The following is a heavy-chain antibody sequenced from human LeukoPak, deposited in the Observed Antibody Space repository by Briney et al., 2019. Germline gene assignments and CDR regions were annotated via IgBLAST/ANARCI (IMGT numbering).Heavy chain of an antibody. Sequence: PSETLSLTCAVYGGSFSDYYWSWIRQSPGKGLVWIGEINHSGNTNYNPSLKSRVTISIDTSKNQLSLKLSSVTAADTAVYYCALVLRFLEWSTVDDGMDVWGQGTTVTVSS. V-gene: IGHV4-34*01. CDR1: GGSFSDYY. CDR2: INHSGNT. CDR3: ALVLRFLEWSTVDDGMDV. D-gene: IGHD3-3*01. J-gene: IGHJ6*02.